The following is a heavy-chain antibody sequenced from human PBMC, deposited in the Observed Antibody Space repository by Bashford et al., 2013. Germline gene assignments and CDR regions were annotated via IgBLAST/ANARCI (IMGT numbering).Heavy chain of an antibody. J-gene: IGHJ3*02. D-gene: IGHD2-21*02. CDR2: IYPGDSDT. Sequence: WVRQMPGKGLEWMGIIYPGDSDTRYSPSFQGQVTISADKSISTAYLQWSSLKASDTAMYYCARYSVVTDNAFDIWGQGTMVTVSS. V-gene: IGHV5-51*01. CDR3: ARYSVVTDNAFDI.